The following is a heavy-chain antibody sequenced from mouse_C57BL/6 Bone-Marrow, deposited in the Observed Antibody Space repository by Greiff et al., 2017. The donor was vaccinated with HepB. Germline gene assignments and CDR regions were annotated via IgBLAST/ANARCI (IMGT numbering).Heavy chain of an antibody. CDR1: DSEVFPIAY. CDR3: ARSPDYGSSPWFAY. V-gene: IGHV15-2*01. Sequence: QVQLQQSGSELRSPGSSVKLSCKDFDSEVFPIAYMSWVRQKPGHGFEWIGGILPSIGRTIYGEKFEDKATLDADTLSNTAYLELNSLTSEDSAIYYCARSPDYGSSPWFAYWGQGTLVTVSA. J-gene: IGHJ3*01. CDR2: ILPSIGRT. D-gene: IGHD1-1*01.